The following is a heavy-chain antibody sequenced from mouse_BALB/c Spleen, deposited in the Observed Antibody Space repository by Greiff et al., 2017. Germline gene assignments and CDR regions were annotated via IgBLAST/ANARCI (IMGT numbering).Heavy chain of an antibody. CDR2: INSNGGST. Sequence: EVQGVESGGGLVQPGGSLKLSCAASGFTFSSYGMSWVRQTPDKRLELVATINSNGGSTYYPDSVKGRFTISRDNAKNTLYLQMSSLKSEDTAMYYCARDLYYGYEGYWGQGTTLTVSS. D-gene: IGHD1-2*01. CDR1: GFTFSSYG. J-gene: IGHJ2*01. CDR3: ARDLYYGYEGY. V-gene: IGHV5-6-3*01.